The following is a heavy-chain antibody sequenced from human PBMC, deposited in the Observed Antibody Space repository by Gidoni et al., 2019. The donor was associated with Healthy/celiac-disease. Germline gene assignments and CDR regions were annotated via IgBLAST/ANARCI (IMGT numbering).Heavy chain of an antibody. J-gene: IGHJ5*02. D-gene: IGHD4-17*01. V-gene: IGHV3-23*01. CDR2: ILGSGGST. CDR1: GFTFSSYA. CDR3: AKEYLDYGDYNNWFDP. Sequence: EVQLLESGGGLVQPGGSMRRSCAAYGFTFSSYAMSWVRQAPGKGLEWVSAILGSGGSTYYADSVKCRFTISRDNSKNTLYLQMNSLRAEDTAVYYCAKEYLDYGDYNNWFDPWCQGTLVTVSS.